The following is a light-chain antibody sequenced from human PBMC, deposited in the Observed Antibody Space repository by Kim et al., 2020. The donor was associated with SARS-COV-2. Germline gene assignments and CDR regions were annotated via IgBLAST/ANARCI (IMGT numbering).Light chain of an antibody. CDR2: GAS. CDR3: QEYNKWT. V-gene: IGKV3-15*01. J-gene: IGKJ1*01. CDR1: QGTNTN. Sequence: LSVCPGERVTLSCRASQGTNTNVAWYQQKPGQAPRLLIFGASTRATCVPARFSGIGSGTEFTLTINSLQSEDFAVYYCQEYNKWTFGQGTKVDIK.